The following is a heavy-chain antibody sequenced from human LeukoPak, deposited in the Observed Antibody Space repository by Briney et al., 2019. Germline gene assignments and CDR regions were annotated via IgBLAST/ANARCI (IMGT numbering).Heavy chain of an antibody. V-gene: IGHV4-34*01. Sequence: SETLSLTCTVSGGTISSYYWSWIRQPPGKGLEWIGEINHSGSTNYNPSLKSRVTISVDTSKNQFSLKLSSVTAADTAVYYCARALKKYYMDVWGKGTTVTVSS. CDR3: ARALKKYYMDV. J-gene: IGHJ6*03. CDR1: GGTISSYY. CDR2: INHSGST.